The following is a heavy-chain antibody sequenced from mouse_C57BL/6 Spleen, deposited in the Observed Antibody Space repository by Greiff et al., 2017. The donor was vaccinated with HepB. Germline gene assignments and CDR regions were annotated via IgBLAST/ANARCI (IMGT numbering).Heavy chain of an antibody. V-gene: IGHV14-2*01. CDR2: IDPEDGET. CDR3: ARLGLFDY. D-gene: IGHD4-1*01. Sequence: VHVKQSGAELVKPGASVKLSCTASGFNIKDYYMHWVKQRTEQGLEWIGRIDPEDGETKDAPKFQGKATITADTSSNTAYLQLSSLTAEDTAVYYCARLGLFDYWGQGTTLTVSS. J-gene: IGHJ2*01. CDR1: GFNIKDYY.